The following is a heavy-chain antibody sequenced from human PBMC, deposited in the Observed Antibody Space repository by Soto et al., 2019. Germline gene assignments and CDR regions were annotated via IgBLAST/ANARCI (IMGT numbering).Heavy chain of an antibody. CDR2: ISYDGSNK. D-gene: IGHD2-15*01. J-gene: IGHJ4*02. V-gene: IGHV3-30-3*01. Sequence: QVQLVESGGGVVQPGRSLRLSCAASGFTFSSYAMHWVRQAPGKGLEWVAVISYDGSNKYYADSVKGRFTISRDNSKNTLYLQMNSLRAEDTAVYYCAREVVALGYWGQGTLVTVSS. CDR1: GFTFSSYA. CDR3: AREVVALGY.